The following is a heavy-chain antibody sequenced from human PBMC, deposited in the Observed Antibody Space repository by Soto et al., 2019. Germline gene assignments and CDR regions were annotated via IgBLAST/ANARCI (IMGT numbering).Heavy chain of an antibody. CDR3: VRAGGLGAVAADY. Sequence: QLQLQESGSGLVKPSQTLSLTCAVSGGSISSGGYSWSWIRQPPGKGLEWIGYIYHSGSTYYNPALKSRVTTSVDRSKTQFSLKLSSVTAADTAVYYCVRAGGLGAVAADYWGQGTLVTVSS. J-gene: IGHJ4*02. D-gene: IGHD6-19*01. V-gene: IGHV4-30-2*01. CDR2: IYHSGST. CDR1: GGSISSGGYS.